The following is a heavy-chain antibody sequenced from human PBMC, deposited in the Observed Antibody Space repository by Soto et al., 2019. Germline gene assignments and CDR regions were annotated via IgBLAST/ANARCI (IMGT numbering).Heavy chain of an antibody. D-gene: IGHD2-21*02. J-gene: IGHJ4*02. V-gene: IGHV3-21*01. CDR1: GFTFSAYT. Sequence: EVQLVESGGGLVKPGESLRLSCAASGFTFSAYTINWVRQAPGKGLEWVSSISSSSTYINYADSLKGRFTSSLDNAQNPLYLQMNSLRVEDTAVYYCARDGRGVVTPIAYWRQGPLVPVSS. CDR3: ARDGRGVVTPIAY. CDR2: ISSSSTYI.